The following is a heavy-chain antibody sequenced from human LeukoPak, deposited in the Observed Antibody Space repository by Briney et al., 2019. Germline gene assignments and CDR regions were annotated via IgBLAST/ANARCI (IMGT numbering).Heavy chain of an antibody. Sequence: GGSLRLSCAASGFTFSSYGMHWVRQAPGKGLEWVAVISYDGSNKYYADSVKGRFTISRDNSKNTLYLQMNSLRAEDTAVYYCAYMLLFGVVIRPEYFQHWGQGTLVTVSS. V-gene: IGHV3-30*03. CDR1: GFTFSSYG. CDR2: ISYDGSNK. J-gene: IGHJ1*01. D-gene: IGHD3-3*01. CDR3: AYMLLFGVVIRPEYFQH.